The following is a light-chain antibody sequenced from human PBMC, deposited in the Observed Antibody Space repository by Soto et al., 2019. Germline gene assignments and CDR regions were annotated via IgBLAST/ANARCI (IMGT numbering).Light chain of an antibody. CDR1: SSNIGRHS. Sequence: QSVLTQPPSASGTPGQRVTIACSGSSSNIGRHSVSWYQQLPGTAPKLLIYNNNQRPSGVPDRFSGSRSGTSASLAISGLQSDDEADYYCQSYDSSLSGSVFGGGTKLTVL. V-gene: IGLV1-44*01. CDR2: NNN. J-gene: IGLJ2*01. CDR3: QSYDSSLSGSV.